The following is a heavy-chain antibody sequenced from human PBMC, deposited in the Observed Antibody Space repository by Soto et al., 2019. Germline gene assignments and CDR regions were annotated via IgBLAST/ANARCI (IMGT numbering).Heavy chain of an antibody. V-gene: IGHV4-61*01. D-gene: IGHD3-16*01. CDR1: GGSVSNDNFY. CDR3: ARGLTMGQLPSHFDH. Sequence: SETLSLTCTVSGGSVSNDNFYWSWIRQPPGKGLEWIGYVHSSGITNYNPSLKRRVTISVDTSRNQFSLRLSSVTAADTAVYYCARGLTMGQLPSHFDHWGQGTMVTVSS. CDR2: VHSSGIT. J-gene: IGHJ5*02.